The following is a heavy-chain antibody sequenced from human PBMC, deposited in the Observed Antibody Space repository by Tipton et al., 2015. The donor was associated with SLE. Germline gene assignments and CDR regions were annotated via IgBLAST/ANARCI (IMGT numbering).Heavy chain of an antibody. CDR2: IYYSGST. V-gene: IGHV4-59*01. Sequence: TLSLTCTVSGGSISSYYWSWIRQPPGKGLEWIGYIYYSGSTNYNASLKSRVTISVDTSKNQFSLKLSSVTAADTAVYYCARDSSSAVVYFQHWGQGTLVTVSS. CDR3: ARDSSSAVVYFQH. CDR1: GGSISSYY. J-gene: IGHJ1*01. D-gene: IGHD6-6*01.